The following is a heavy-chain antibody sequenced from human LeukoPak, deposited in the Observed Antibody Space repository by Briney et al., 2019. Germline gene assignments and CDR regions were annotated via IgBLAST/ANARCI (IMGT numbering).Heavy chain of an antibody. CDR2: ISGSGVST. CDR3: ARSVDY. J-gene: IGHJ4*02. V-gene: IGHV3-23*01. CDR1: GFTFSSYA. D-gene: IGHD3-3*01. Sequence: SGGSLRLSCAAFGFTFSSYAMSWVRRAPGKGLEWVSAISGSGVSTFYTDSVKGRFTISRDRSKNTLYLQMDSLRAEDTAVYYCARSVDYWGQGTLVIVSS.